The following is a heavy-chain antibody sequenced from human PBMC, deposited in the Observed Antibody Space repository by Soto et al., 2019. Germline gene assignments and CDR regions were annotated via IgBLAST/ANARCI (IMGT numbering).Heavy chain of an antibody. CDR1: GFTFSSYG. Sequence: PGGSLRLSCAASGFTFSSYGMHWVRQAPGKGLEWVAVISYDGSNKYYADSVKGRFTISRDNSKNTLYLQMNSLRAEDTAVYYCAKDSSPLAASHLHYWGQGTLVTVSS. D-gene: IGHD6-6*01. V-gene: IGHV3-30*18. CDR2: ISYDGSNK. J-gene: IGHJ4*02. CDR3: AKDSSPLAASHLHY.